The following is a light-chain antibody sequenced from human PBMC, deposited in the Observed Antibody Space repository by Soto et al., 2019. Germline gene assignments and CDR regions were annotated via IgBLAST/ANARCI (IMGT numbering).Light chain of an antibody. CDR1: ESIARH. J-gene: IGKJ5*01. V-gene: IGKV1-39*01. Sequence: DIQMTQSPSSLSASVGDRVTITCRASESIARHLNWYQQKPGKAPKLLIYAASSLQNGVPSRFRGGGSGTDFTLTISNLQPEDVAADYCQQSYSTLSITFGQGTRLQIK. CDR2: AAS. CDR3: QQSYSTLSIT.